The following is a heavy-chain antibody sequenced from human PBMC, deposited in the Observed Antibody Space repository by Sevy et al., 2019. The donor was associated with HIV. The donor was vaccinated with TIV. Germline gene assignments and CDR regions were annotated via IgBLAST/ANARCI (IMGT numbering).Heavy chain of an antibody. CDR2: IRSKAYGGTT. Sequence: GGSLRLSCTASGFTFGDYAMSWFRQAPGKGLEWVGFIRSKAYGGTTEYAASVKGRFTISRDDSKSIAYLQMNSLKTEDTAVYYCTRPATRYYDIWSGYYDYGMDVWGQGTTVTVSS. CDR1: GFTFGDYA. CDR3: TRPATRYYDIWSGYYDYGMDV. V-gene: IGHV3-49*03. D-gene: IGHD3-3*01. J-gene: IGHJ6*02.